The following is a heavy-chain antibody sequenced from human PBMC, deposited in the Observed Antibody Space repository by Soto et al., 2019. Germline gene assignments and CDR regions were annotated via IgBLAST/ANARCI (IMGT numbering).Heavy chain of an antibody. Sequence: QVQLVQSGAEVKKPGSSVKVSCKASGGTFSSYAISWVRQAPGQGLEWMGGIIPIFGTANDAQKFQGRVTITADESTSTAYMELSSLRSEDTAVYYCARATASIAARPRYYYGMDVWGQGTTVTVSS. CDR3: ARATASIAARPRYYYGMDV. V-gene: IGHV1-69*01. J-gene: IGHJ6*02. CDR1: GGTFSSYA. CDR2: IIPIFGTA. D-gene: IGHD6-6*01.